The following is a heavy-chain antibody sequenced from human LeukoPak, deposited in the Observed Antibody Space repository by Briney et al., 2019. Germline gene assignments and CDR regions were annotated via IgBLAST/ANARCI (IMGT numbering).Heavy chain of an antibody. CDR2: TFYHGNT. CDR1: SDSISSNSFF. V-gene: IGHV4-39*01. D-gene: IGHD1-26*01. Sequence: PSETLSLTCTVSSDSISSNSFFWAWIRQPPGKGLEFIGTTFYHGNTYYNPTLKSRVTLSVDTSKNQFSLRLSSMTAADTAIYYCARHLRTSAWYDFWGQGTLVTVSS. J-gene: IGHJ5*01. CDR3: ARHLRTSAWYDF.